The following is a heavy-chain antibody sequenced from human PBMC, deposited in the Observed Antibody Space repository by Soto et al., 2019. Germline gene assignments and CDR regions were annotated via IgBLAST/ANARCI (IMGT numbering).Heavy chain of an antibody. Sequence: PSETLSLTCAVYGGSFSGYYWSWIRQPPGKGLEWIGEINHSGSTNYNPSLKSRVTISVDTSKNQFSLKLSSVTAADTAVYYCARFQSGYYYYYGMDVWGQGTTVTV. CDR1: GGSFSGYY. CDR2: INHSGST. J-gene: IGHJ6*02. D-gene: IGHD3-3*01. CDR3: ARFQSGYYYYYGMDV. V-gene: IGHV4-34*01.